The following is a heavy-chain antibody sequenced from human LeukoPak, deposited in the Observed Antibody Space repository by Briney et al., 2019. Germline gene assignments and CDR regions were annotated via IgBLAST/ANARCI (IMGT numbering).Heavy chain of an antibody. V-gene: IGHV4-61*02. D-gene: IGHD3-10*01. CDR2: IYTSGST. CDR3: ARAYGSGSYYMIDY. CDR1: GGSISSGSYY. J-gene: IGHJ4*02. Sequence: SQTLSLTCTVSGGSISSGSYYWSWIRQPAGKGLEWIGRIYTSGSTNYNPSLKSRVAISVDTSKNQFSLKLSSVTAADTAVYYCARAYGSGSYYMIDYWGQGTLVTVSS.